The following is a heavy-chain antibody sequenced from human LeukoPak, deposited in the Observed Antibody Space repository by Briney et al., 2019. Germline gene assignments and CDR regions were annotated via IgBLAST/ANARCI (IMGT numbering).Heavy chain of an antibody. CDR3: ARGSPDGWLQLPLKAFDI. CDR1: GFTFSSYG. J-gene: IGHJ3*02. Sequence: GGTLRLSCAAPGFTFSSYGMSWVRQAPGKGLEWVSAISGSGGSTYYADSVKGRFTISRDNAKNSLYLQMNSLRAEDTAVYYCARGSPDGWLQLPLKAFDIWGQGTMVTVSS. CDR2: ISGSGGST. V-gene: IGHV3-23*01. D-gene: IGHD5-24*01.